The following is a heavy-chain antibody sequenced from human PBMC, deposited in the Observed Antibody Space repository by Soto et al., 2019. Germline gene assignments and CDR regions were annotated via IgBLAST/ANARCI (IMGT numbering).Heavy chain of an antibody. J-gene: IGHJ3*02. CDR2: IIPTLHID. D-gene: IGHD1-26*01. Sequence: QVQLVQSGAEVKKPGSSVKVSCKASGGTFRNYIISWVRQAPGQGLEWMGRIIPTLHIDKNAQKFQGRVTISADNSTGTAYMELSSLTSEHTAVYYWAREETGRLGAFDIWGQGTMVTVAS. V-gene: IGHV1-69*08. CDR3: AREETGRLGAFDI. CDR1: GGTFRNYI.